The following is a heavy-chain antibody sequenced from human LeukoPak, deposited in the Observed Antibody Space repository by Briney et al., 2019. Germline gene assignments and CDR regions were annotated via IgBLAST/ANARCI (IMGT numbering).Heavy chain of an antibody. CDR2: ISSSSSTI. CDR3: AKRTHVFQFSVYYYSMDV. Sequence: PGGALRLSCAASGFTFSSYSMNWVRQAPGKGLEWVSYISSSSSTIYYADSVKGRFTISRDNAKNSLYLQMNSLRAEDTAVYYCAKRTHVFQFSVYYYSMDVWGQGTTVTVSS. V-gene: IGHV3-48*01. J-gene: IGHJ6*02. D-gene: IGHD3-3*01. CDR1: GFTFSSYS.